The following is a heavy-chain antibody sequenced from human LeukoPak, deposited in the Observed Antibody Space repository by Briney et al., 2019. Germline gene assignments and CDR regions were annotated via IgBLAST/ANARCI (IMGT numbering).Heavy chain of an antibody. CDR2: ISYDGSNK. Sequence: GGSLRLSCAASGFTFSSYANHWVRQAPGKGLEWVAVISYDGSNKYYADSVKGRFTISRGNSKNTLYLQMNSLRAEDTAVYYCAREKDTYYDILTDQPPVEQDAFDIWGQGTMVTVSS. CDR3: AREKDTYYDILTDQPPVEQDAFDI. CDR1: GFTFSSYA. V-gene: IGHV3-30-3*01. D-gene: IGHD3-9*01. J-gene: IGHJ3*02.